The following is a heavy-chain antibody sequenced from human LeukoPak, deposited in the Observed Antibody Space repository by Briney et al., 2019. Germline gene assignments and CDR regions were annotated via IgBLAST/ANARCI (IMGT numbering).Heavy chain of an antibody. V-gene: IGHV4-61*02. J-gene: IGHJ3*02. D-gene: IGHD6-13*01. CDR2: IYTSEST. CDR1: GGSISSGSYY. CDR3: ASHSTSIAAAGTQKDDAFDI. Sequence: SQTLSLTCTVPGGSISSGSYYWSWIRQPAGKGLEWIGRIYTSESTNYNPSLKSRVTISVDTSKNQFSLKLSSVTAADTAVYYCASHSTSIAAAGTQKDDAFDIWGQGTMVTVSS.